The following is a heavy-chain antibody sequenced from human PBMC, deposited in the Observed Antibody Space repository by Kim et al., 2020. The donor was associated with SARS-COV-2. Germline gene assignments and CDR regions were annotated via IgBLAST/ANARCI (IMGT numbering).Heavy chain of an antibody. V-gene: IGHV4-59*01. CDR2: IDYSGST. CDR1: GGSISSYY. D-gene: IGHD3-10*01. CDR3: AGAFRSGSYLFDY. Sequence: SETLSLTCTVSGGSISSYYWSWIRQPPGKGLEWIGYIDYSGSTNYNPSLKSRVTISVDTSKNQFSLKLSSVTAADTAVYYCAGAFRSGSYLFDYWGQGTLVTVSS. J-gene: IGHJ4*02.